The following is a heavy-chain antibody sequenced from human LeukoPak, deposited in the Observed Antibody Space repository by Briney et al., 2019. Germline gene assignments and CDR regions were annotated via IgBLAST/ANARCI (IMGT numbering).Heavy chain of an antibody. V-gene: IGHV3-30*18. CDR3: AKALGVRLDAFDI. CDR2: ISYDGSNK. J-gene: IGHJ3*02. D-gene: IGHD6-25*01. CDR1: GFTFSSYG. Sequence: SLRLSCAASGFTFSSYGMHWVRQAPGKGLEWVAVISYDGSNKYYADSVKGRFTISRDNSKNTLYLQMNSLRAEDTAVYYCAKALGVRLDAFDIWGQGTMVTVSS.